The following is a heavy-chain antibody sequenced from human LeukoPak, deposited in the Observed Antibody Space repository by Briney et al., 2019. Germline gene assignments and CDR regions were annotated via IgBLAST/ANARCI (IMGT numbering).Heavy chain of an antibody. Sequence: PGGSLRLSCAASGFTFSSYEMNWVRQAPGKGLEWVSFIYSGTIHYSDSVKGRFIISRDNSKNTLYLQMNSLRAEDTAVYYCARRAGAYSHPYDYWGQGTLVTVSS. CDR3: ARRAGAYSHPYDY. D-gene: IGHD4/OR15-4a*01. V-gene: IGHV3-53*01. J-gene: IGHJ4*02. CDR1: GFTFSSYE. CDR2: IYSGTI.